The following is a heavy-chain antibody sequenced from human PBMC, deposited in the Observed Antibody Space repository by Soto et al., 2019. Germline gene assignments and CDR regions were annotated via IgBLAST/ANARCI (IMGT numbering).Heavy chain of an antibody. V-gene: IGHV3-7*01. Sequence: GESLKISCAASGFTFSSYWMSWVRQAPGKGLEWVANIKQDGSEKYYVDSVKGRFTISRDNAKNSLYLQMNSLRAEDTAVYYCARERGFSSSWSYYFDYWGQGTLVTVSS. J-gene: IGHJ4*02. CDR1: GFTFSSYW. D-gene: IGHD6-13*01. CDR3: ARERGFSSSWSYYFDY. CDR2: IKQDGSEK.